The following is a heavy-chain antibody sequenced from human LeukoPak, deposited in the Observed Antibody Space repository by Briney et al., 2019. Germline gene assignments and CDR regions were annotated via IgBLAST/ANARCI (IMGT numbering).Heavy chain of an antibody. D-gene: IGHD2-15*01. V-gene: IGHV3-48*03. CDR2: ISSSGNTI. Sequence: GGSLRLSCAASGFTFSGYEMNWVRQAPGKGLEWVSYISSSGNTIYYADSVKGRFTISRDNAKNSLYLQMNSLRAEDTAVYYCAKRYCSGGICYSLFDYWGQGTLVTVSS. CDR3: AKRYCSGGICYSLFDY. CDR1: GFTFSGYE. J-gene: IGHJ4*02.